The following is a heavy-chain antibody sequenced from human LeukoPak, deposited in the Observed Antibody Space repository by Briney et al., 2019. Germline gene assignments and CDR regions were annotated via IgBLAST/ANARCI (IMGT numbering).Heavy chain of an antibody. CDR2: IRSKAYGGTT. Sequence: RPGGSLRLSCAASGFTFGDYAMSWVRQAPGKGLEWAGFIRSKAYGGTTEYAASVKGRFTISRDDSKSIAYLQMNSLKAEDTAVYYCTFIQLWTGTDAFDIWGQGTMVTVSS. CDR1: GFTFGDYA. D-gene: IGHD5-18*01. CDR3: TFIQLWTGTDAFDI. V-gene: IGHV3-49*04. J-gene: IGHJ3*02.